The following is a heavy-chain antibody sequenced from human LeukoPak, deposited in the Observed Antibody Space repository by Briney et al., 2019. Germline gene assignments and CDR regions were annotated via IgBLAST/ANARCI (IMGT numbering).Heavy chain of an antibody. CDR2: ISSSSSYI. V-gene: IGHV3-21*01. D-gene: IGHD2/OR15-2a*01. CDR3: AISNIGTSRNSYNI. J-gene: IGHJ3*02. CDR1: GFTFSSYS. Sequence: RPGGSLRLSCAASGFTFSSYSMNWVRQAPGKGLEWVSSISSSSSYIYYADSVKGRFTISRDNAKNSLYLQMNSLRAEDTAVYYCAISNIGTSRNSYNIWGQGTMVTVSS.